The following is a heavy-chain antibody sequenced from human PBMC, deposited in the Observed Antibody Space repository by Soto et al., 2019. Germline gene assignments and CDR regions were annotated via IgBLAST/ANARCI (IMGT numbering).Heavy chain of an antibody. V-gene: IGHV4-34*01. D-gene: IGHD6-13*01. CDR1: GGSFSGYY. J-gene: IGHJ5*02. Sequence: PSETLSLTCAVYGGSFSGYYLSWIRQPPGKGLEWIGEINHSGSTNYNPSLKSRVTISVDTSKNQFSLKLSSVTAADTAVYYCAKHIAARVSWFDPWGQGTLVNVS. CDR2: INHSGST. CDR3: AKHIAARVSWFDP.